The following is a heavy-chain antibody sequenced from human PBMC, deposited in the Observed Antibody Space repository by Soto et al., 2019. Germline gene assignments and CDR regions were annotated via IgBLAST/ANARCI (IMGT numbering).Heavy chain of an antibody. J-gene: IGHJ4*02. Sequence: RDSCAVGEVTIFSYAMSRVRQTTGKGLEWVSAISGSGGSTYYADSVKGRFTISRDNSKNTLYLQMNSLRAEDTAVYYCAKDRINRGAFDYWGQGFLVTVSS. CDR3: AKDRINRGAFDY. CDR1: EVTIFSYA. V-gene: IGHV3-23*01. CDR2: ISGSGGST. D-gene: IGHD3-10*01.